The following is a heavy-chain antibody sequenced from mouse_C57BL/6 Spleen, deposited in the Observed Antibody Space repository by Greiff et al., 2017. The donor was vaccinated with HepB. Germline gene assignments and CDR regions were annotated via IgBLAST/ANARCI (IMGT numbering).Heavy chain of an antibody. V-gene: IGHV7-3*01. CDR3: ARYKDDYDVWFAY. Sequence: EVKVVESGGGLVQPGGSLSLSCAASGFTFTDYYMSWVRQPPGKALEWLGFIRNKANGYTTEYSASVKGRFTISRDNSQSILYLQMNALRAEDSATYYCARYKDDYDVWFAYWGQGTLVTVSA. CDR2: IRNKANGYTT. D-gene: IGHD2-4*01. CDR1: GFTFTDYY. J-gene: IGHJ3*01.